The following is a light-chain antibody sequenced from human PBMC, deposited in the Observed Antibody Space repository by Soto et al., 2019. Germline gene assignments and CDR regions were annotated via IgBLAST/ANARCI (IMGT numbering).Light chain of an antibody. CDR1: QSMNIW. V-gene: IGKV1-5*01. CDR2: DAS. J-gene: IGKJ2*01. CDR3: QQYNTYSYT. Sequence: DIQMTQSPSTLSASVGDRVTITCRASQSMNIWLAWYQQKPGKAPKFLIYDASTLKSGVPSRFSGSGSGTEFTLTISSLQPDDFATYYCQQYNTYSYTFGQGTKLEIK.